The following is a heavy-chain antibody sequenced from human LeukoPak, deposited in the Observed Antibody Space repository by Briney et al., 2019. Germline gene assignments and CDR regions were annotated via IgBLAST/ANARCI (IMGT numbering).Heavy chain of an antibody. CDR1: GFTFSSYG. CDR3: ARHTNDYGGYGDY. Sequence: GGSLRLSCAASGFTFSSYGMHWVRQAPGKGLEWVAAIWYDGSIQYYADSVKGRFTISRDNSKNTLYLQTDSLRAEDTAVYYCARHTNDYGGYGDYWGQGTLVTVSS. D-gene: IGHD4-23*01. V-gene: IGHV3-33*01. CDR2: IWYDGSIQ. J-gene: IGHJ4*02.